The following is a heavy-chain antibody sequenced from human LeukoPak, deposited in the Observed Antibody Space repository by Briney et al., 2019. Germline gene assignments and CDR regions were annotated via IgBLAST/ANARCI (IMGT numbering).Heavy chain of an antibody. D-gene: IGHD2-15*01. CDR1: GGSISSYN. CDR2: IYYSGST. V-gene: IGHV4-59*01. CDR3: ARSVEGYCSGGSCYSYYYYMDV. Sequence: PSETLSLTCTVSGGSISSYNWSWGRQPPGKGQERVGYIYYSGSTNYNPSLKSRVTISVDTSNNQSSLKLSSVTAADTAVYYCARSVEGYCSGGSCYSYYYYMDVWGKGTTVTVSS. J-gene: IGHJ6*03.